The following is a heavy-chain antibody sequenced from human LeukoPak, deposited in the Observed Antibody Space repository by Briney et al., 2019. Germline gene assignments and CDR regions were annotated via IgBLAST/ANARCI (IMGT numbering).Heavy chain of an antibody. CDR2: ISGSGENT. D-gene: IGHD6-6*01. Sequence: GGSLRLSCEASGFTFSSYAMSWVRQAPGKGLEWVSAISGSGENTYYADSVKGRFTISRDNAKNSLYLQMNSLRAEDTAVYYCARDREQLVRYYYYYYMDVWGKGTTVTVSS. J-gene: IGHJ6*03. CDR1: GFTFSSYA. CDR3: ARDREQLVRYYYYYYMDV. V-gene: IGHV3-23*01.